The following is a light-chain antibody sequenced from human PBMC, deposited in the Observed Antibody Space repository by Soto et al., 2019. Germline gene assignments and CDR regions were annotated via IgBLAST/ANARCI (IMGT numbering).Light chain of an antibody. Sequence: EVVLTQSPGTLSLSPGERATLSCRASQSVSSTYLAWYQQKPGQSPRLLIYSTSSRATGIPDRFSGSESGTDITLTISRLEPEDFAVYYCQQYGRSPNTFGQGTKLEI. CDR2: STS. J-gene: IGKJ2*01. CDR3: QQYGRSPNT. V-gene: IGKV3-20*01. CDR1: QSVSSTY.